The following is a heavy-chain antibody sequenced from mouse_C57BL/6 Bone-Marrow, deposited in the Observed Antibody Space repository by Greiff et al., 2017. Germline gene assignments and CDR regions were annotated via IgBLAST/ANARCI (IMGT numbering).Heavy chain of an antibody. Sequence: EVQGVESGGDLVKPGGSLKLSCAASGFTFSSYGMSWVRQTPDKRLEWVATISSGGSYTYYPDSVKGRFTISSVNAKNTLYLQMSSLKSEDTAMYYCARRGYDGLYAMDYWGQGTSVTVSS. D-gene: IGHD2-3*01. CDR1: GFTFSSYG. V-gene: IGHV5-6*01. CDR2: ISSGGSYT. J-gene: IGHJ4*01. CDR3: ARRGYDGLYAMDY.